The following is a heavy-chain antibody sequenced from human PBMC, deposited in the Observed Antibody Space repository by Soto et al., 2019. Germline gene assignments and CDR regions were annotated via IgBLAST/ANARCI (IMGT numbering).Heavy chain of an antibody. CDR3: ATQISGWRGYFDY. J-gene: IGHJ4*02. CDR2: FDPEDGET. CDR1: GYTLTELS. D-gene: IGHD6-19*01. Sequence: ASVKVSCKVSGYTLTELSMHWVRQAPGKGLEWMGGFDPEDGETIYAQKFQGRVTVTEDTSTDTAYMELSSLRSEDTAVYYCATQISGWRGYFDYWGQGTLVTVSS. V-gene: IGHV1-24*01.